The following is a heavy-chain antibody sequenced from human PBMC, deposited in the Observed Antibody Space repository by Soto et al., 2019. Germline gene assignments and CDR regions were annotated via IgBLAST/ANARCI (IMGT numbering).Heavy chain of an antibody. D-gene: IGHD3-22*01. Sequence: GSLRLSCAASGFTFSVSAMHWVRQASGKGLEWVGRIRSKANSYATAYAASVKGRFTISRDDSKNTAYLQMNSLKTEDTAVYYCTRPQMYYYDSSGPWIAFDTWGQGKMVTVSS. CDR3: TRPQMYYYDSSGPWIAFDT. V-gene: IGHV3-73*01. J-gene: IGHJ3*02. CDR1: GFTFSVSA. CDR2: IRSKANSYAT.